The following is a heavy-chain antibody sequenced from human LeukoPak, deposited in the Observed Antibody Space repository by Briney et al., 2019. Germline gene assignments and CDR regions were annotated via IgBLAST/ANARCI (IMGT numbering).Heavy chain of an antibody. Sequence: GGSLRLSCATSGFTFSYSWMNWVRQAPGEGLEWVAIIRADGGEKHYVDSVRGRFTVSRDNAKNSLYLQMISLRAEDTAVYYCATSDSGPENWGQGTLVTVSS. V-gene: IGHV3-7*01. CDR3: ATSDSGPEN. CDR2: IRADGGEK. J-gene: IGHJ4*02. D-gene: IGHD2-15*01. CDR1: GFTFSYSW.